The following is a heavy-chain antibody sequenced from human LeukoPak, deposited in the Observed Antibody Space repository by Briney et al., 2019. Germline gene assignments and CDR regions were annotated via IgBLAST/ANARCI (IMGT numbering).Heavy chain of an antibody. CDR1: GGSISSSSYY. Sequence: SETLSLTCTVSGGSISSSSYYWGWIRQPPGKGLEWIGSIYYSGSTYYNPSLTSRVTISVDTSKNQFSLKLSSVTAADTAVYYCARVRGDPASFDYWGQGTLVTVSS. D-gene: IGHD3-10*01. J-gene: IGHJ4*02. CDR3: ARVRGDPASFDY. V-gene: IGHV4-39*07. CDR2: IYYSGST.